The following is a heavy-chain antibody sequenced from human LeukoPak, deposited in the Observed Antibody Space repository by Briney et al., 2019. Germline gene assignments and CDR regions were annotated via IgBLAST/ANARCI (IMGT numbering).Heavy chain of an antibody. CDR1: GGSISSGGYY. D-gene: IGHD3-9*01. Sequence: PSETLSLTCTVSGGSISSGGYYWSWIRPHPGKGLEWIGYIYYSGSTYYNPSLTSRVTISVDTSKNQFFLKLSSVTAADTAVYYCARGQNHYDILTGYSNNWFDPWGQGTLVTVSS. J-gene: IGHJ5*02. CDR3: ARGQNHYDILTGYSNNWFDP. V-gene: IGHV4-31*03. CDR2: IYYSGST.